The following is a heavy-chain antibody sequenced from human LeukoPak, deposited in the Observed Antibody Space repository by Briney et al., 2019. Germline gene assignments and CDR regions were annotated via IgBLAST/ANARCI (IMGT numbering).Heavy chain of an antibody. CDR3: ARDSRWDCSSFDY. CDR2: IYYSGGT. J-gene: IGHJ4*02. Sequence: KASETLSLTCTVSGGSISSYYWSWIRQPPGKGLEWIGYIYYSGGTNYNPSLKSRVTISVDTSKNQFSLNLSSVTAADTAVYYCARDSRWDCSSFDYWGQGTLVTVSS. CDR1: GGSISSYY. D-gene: IGHD6-6*01. V-gene: IGHV4-59*01.